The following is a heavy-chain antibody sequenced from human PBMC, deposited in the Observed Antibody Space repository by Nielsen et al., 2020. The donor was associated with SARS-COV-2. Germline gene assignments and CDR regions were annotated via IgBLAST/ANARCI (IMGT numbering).Heavy chain of an antibody. V-gene: IGHV4-4*02. Sequence: GSLRLSCAVSGGSISSSNWWSWVRQPPGKGLEWIGEIYHSGSTNYNPSLKSRVTISVDKSKNQFSLKLSSVTAADTAVYYCARVRDYYGMDVWGQGTTVTVSS. CDR2: IYHSGST. CDR1: GGSISSSNW. CDR3: ARVRDYYGMDV. J-gene: IGHJ6*02.